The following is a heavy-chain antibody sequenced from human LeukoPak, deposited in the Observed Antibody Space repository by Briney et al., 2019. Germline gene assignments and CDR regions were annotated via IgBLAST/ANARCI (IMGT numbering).Heavy chain of an antibody. J-gene: IGHJ4*02. Sequence: SETLSLTCTVSGGSTSSYYWSWIRQPAGKGLEWIGRIYTSGSTNYNPSLKSRVTMSVDTSKNQFSLKLSSVTAADTAVYYCARSVYYGSGSYYNGNPLDYWGQGTLVTVSS. V-gene: IGHV4-4*07. CDR3: ARSVYYGSGSYYNGNPLDY. CDR1: GGSTSSYY. CDR2: IYTSGST. D-gene: IGHD3-10*01.